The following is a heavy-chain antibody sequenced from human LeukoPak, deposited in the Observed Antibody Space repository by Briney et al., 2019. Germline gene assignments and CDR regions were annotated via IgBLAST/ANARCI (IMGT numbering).Heavy chain of an antibody. CDR3: ARDRRYDFWSGNNWFDP. D-gene: IGHD3-3*01. CDR2: IKQDGSEK. V-gene: IGHV3-7*03. Sequence: GGSLRLSCAASGFTFSSYWMSWVRQAPGKGLEWVASIKQDGSEKHYVDSVKGRFTISRDNAKNSLYLQMNSLRAEDTAVYYCARDRRYDFWSGNNWFDPWGQGTQVIVSS. J-gene: IGHJ5*02. CDR1: GFTFSSYW.